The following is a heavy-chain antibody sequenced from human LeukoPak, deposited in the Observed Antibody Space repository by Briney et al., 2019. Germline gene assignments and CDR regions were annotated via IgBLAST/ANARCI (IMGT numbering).Heavy chain of an antibody. CDR1: GFTFSSYS. CDR2: INGGADST. Sequence: GGSLRLSCAASGFTFSSYSMNWVRQAPGKGLEWVSAINGGADSTYYADSVKGRFTISRDNSKNTLFLQMNSLRVEDTAVYYCAKWGAQSGNYRVVDCWGRGTLVTVSS. J-gene: IGHJ4*02. D-gene: IGHD3-10*01. V-gene: IGHV3-23*01. CDR3: AKWGAQSGNYRVVDC.